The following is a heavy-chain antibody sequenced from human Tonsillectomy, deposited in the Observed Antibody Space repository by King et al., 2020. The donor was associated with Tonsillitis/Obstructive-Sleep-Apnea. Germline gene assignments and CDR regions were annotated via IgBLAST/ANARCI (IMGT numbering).Heavy chain of an antibody. Sequence: VQLQESGPGLVKPSETLSLTCTVSGGSITNYYWSWIRQPPGKGLEWIGYIYYSGSTNYNPSLKSRVTISVYTSKNQFSLKLSSVTAADTAVYYCARLGGRNSPLQHWGQGTLVTVSS. J-gene: IGHJ1*01. CDR3: ARLGGRNSPLQH. D-gene: IGHD1-14*01. V-gene: IGHV4-59*08. CDR1: GGSITNYY. CDR2: IYYSGST.